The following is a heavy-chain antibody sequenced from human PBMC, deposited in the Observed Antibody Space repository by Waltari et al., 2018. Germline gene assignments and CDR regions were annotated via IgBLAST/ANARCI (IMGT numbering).Heavy chain of an antibody. CDR3: ARALGYCSSTSCYGGWFDP. Sequence: QVQLQQWGAGLWKPSETLSLTCAVYGGSFSGSYWSWIRRPPGKGLEWIGEINHSGSTNYNPSLKSRVTISVDTSKNQFSLKLSSVTAADTAVYYCARALGYCSSTSCYGGWFDPWGQGTLVTVSS. J-gene: IGHJ5*02. CDR2: INHSGST. CDR1: GGSFSGSY. D-gene: IGHD2-2*01. V-gene: IGHV4-34*01.